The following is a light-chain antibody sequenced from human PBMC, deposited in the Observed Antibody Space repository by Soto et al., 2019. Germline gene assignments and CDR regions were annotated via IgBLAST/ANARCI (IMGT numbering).Light chain of an antibody. CDR2: YDR. CDR1: NIGNKR. J-gene: IGLJ1*01. CDR3: QVWDIMTDNYV. V-gene: IGLV3-21*04. Sequence: SYELTQPPSVSVAPEKTATITCGGNNIGNKRVHWYRQKPGQAPVLLISYDRDRPSGLPERFSGSNSENTATLTSSRVEAGDEADYYCQVWDIMTDNYVFGSGTKLTVL.